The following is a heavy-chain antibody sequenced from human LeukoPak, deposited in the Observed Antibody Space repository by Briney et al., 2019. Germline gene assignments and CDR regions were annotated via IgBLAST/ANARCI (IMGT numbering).Heavy chain of an antibody. CDR3: AREVAVAGTPRFDP. CDR1: GFTFSSYA. V-gene: IGHV3-74*01. D-gene: IGHD6-19*01. Sequence: GGSLRLSCAASGFTFSSYAMSWVRQAPGKGLVWVSRINSDGSSTSYADSVKGRFTISRDNAKNTLYLQMNSLRAEDTAVYYCAREVAVAGTPRFDPWGQGTLVTVSS. CDR2: INSDGSST. J-gene: IGHJ5*02.